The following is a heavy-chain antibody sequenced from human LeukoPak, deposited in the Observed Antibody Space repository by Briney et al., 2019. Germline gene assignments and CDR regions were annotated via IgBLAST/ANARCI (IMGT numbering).Heavy chain of an antibody. J-gene: IGHJ4*02. V-gene: IGHV3-48*03. D-gene: IGHD3-3*01. CDR1: GFTFSSYE. CDR3: ARGHYDFWSGPYQYYFDY. Sequence: GGSPRLSCAASGFTFSSYEMNWVRQAPGKGLEWVSYISSSGSTIFYADSVKGRFTISRDNAKNSLFLQMNSLRAEDTAVYYCARGHYDFWSGPYQYYFDYWGQGTLVTVSS. CDR2: ISSSGSTI.